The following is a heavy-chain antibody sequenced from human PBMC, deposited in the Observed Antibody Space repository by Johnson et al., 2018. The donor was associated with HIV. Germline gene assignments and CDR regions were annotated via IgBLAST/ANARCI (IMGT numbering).Heavy chain of an antibody. CDR2: IWFDGNTK. CDR1: GFTFSSYG. CDR3: AKTRRGGNLDAFDM. V-gene: IGHV3-33*06. J-gene: IGHJ3*02. D-gene: IGHD3-10*01. Sequence: QVQLVESGGGVVQPGRSLRLSCAASGFTFSSYGMHWVRQAPGKGLEWVATIWFDGNTKYYADSVKGRFTISRDNSKNTLYLQMNSLRAEDTDVFYCAKTRRGGNLDAFDMWGQGTMVTVSS.